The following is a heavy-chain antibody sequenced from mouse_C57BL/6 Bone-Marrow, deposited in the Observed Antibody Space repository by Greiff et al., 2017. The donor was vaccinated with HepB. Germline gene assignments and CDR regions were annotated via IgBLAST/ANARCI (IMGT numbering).Heavy chain of an antibody. V-gene: IGHV1-26*01. J-gene: IGHJ2*01. CDR2: INPNNGGT. Sequence: EVQLQQSGPELVKPGASVKISCKASGYTFTDYYMNWVKQSHGKSLEWIGDINPNNGGTSYNQKFKDKATLTADKSSSTAYMQLSSLTSEDSAVYYCARTRRSFDYWGQGTTLTVSS. CDR1: GYTFTDYY. CDR3: ARTRRSFDY.